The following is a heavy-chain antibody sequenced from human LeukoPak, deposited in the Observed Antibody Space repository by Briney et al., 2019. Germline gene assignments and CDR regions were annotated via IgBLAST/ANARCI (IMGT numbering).Heavy chain of an antibody. Sequence: GGSLSLTCAASGFTFSSYGRNWVRQAPGKGLQWFLAISAGGGVTYYADSVKGRFTISRDRDESKNTLYLQMNSLRAEDTAVYYCAKDTEAGYYHYGMDVWGQGTTVTVSS. V-gene: IGHV3-23*01. CDR3: AKDTEAGYYHYGMDV. J-gene: IGHJ6*02. D-gene: IGHD6-13*01. CDR1: GFTFSSYG. CDR2: ISAGGGVT.